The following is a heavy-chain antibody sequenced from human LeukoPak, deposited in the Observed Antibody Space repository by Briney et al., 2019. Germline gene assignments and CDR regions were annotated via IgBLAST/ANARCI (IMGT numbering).Heavy chain of an antibody. CDR3: ARPLAITMVRGVIITDYYYYGMDV. Sequence: PGGSLRLSCAASGFTFNSYSMNWVRQAPGRGPEWVSSMSSSSSYIYYAYSVKGRFTISRDNAKNSLYLQMNSLRAEDTAVYYCARPLAITMVRGVIITDYYYYGMDVWGQGTTVTVSS. CDR1: GFTFNSYS. D-gene: IGHD3-10*01. V-gene: IGHV3-21*01. J-gene: IGHJ6*02. CDR2: MSSSSSYI.